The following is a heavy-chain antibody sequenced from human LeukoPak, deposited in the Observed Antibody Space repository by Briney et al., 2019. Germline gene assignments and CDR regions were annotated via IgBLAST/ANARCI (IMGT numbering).Heavy chain of an antibody. V-gene: IGHV4-34*01. J-gene: IGHJ6*02. Sequence: SETLSLTCAVYGGSFSGYYWSWIRQPPGKGLEWIGEINHSGSTNYNPSLKSRVTISVDTSKNQFSLKLSSVTAADTAVYYCARARTVFGVVISGYYYYGMDVWGQGTTVTVSS. CDR3: ARARTVFGVVISGYYYYGMDV. CDR2: INHSGST. D-gene: IGHD3-3*01. CDR1: GGSFSGYY.